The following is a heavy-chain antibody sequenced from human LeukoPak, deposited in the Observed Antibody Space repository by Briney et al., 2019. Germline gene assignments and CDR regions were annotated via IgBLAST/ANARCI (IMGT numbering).Heavy chain of an antibody. CDR2: IYYRGST. J-gene: IGHJ4*01. V-gene: IGHV4-59*01. CDR3: ARERDYRNSYFDY. Sequence: PSETLSLTCGVYGGSFSSYYWSWIRQAPRKGLEWIGYIYYRGSTNYNPSLKSRVTISVDTSKNHFSLKLSSVTAADTAAYYCARERDYRNSYFDYWGHGTLVTVSS. CDR1: GGSFSSYY. D-gene: IGHD4-11*01.